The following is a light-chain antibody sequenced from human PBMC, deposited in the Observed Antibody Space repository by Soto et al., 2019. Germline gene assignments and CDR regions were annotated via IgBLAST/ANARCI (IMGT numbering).Light chain of an antibody. CDR1: QSVLYSSKNKNY. CDR3: QQDYRNPLLT. V-gene: IGKV4-1*01. Sequence: DIVMTQSPDSLSVSLGERATINCKSSQSVLYSSKNKNYLAWYQQKPGQPPKLLIYWASTRESGVPDRFSGSGSGTDFTLTISSLQAEDGAVYYCQQDYRNPLLTFGGGTKVEIK. CDR2: WAS. J-gene: IGKJ4*01.